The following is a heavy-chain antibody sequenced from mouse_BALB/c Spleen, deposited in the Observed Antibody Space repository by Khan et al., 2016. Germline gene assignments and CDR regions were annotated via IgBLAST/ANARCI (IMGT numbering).Heavy chain of an antibody. J-gene: IGHJ2*01. CDR3: ARWVITTNFDY. CDR1: GYTFTNYG. CDR2: INPNTGEP. V-gene: IGHV9-3*02. D-gene: IGHD2-4*01. Sequence: QIQLVQSGPELKKPGETVKISCKASGYTFTNYGMNWVKQAPGKGLKWMGWINPNTGEPTYAEEFKGRFAFSLETSASTAYLQSNNLTNEDTATYFCARWVITTNFDYWGQGTTLTGSA.